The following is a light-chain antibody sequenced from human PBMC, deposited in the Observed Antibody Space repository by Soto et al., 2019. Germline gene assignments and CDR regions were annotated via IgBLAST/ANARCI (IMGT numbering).Light chain of an antibody. CDR3: ATWDDSLNGLM. CDR2: NNN. Sequence: QSVLTQPPSASGTPGQRVTIPCSGSSSNIGSNFVNWYQQLPGTAPKLLMYNNNQRPSGVPDRFSGSKSGTSASLAISGLQSEDEADYHCATWDDSLNGLMFGGGTKVTVL. CDR1: SSNIGSNF. V-gene: IGLV1-44*01. J-gene: IGLJ3*02.